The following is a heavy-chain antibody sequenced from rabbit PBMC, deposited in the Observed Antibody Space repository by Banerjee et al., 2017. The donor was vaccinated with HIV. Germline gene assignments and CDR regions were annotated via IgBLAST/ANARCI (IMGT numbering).Heavy chain of an antibody. V-gene: IGHV1S40*01. CDR2: IYAGSSGST. CDR1: GFSFSSSYY. Sequence: QSLEESGGDLVKPGASLTLTCTASGFSFSSSYYMCWVRQAPGKGLEWIACIYAGSSGSTYYASWAKGRFTISKTSSTTVTLQMTSLTAADTATYFCARDAGYAGYGYAYYFNLWGPGTLVTVS. D-gene: IGHD6-1*01. J-gene: IGHJ4*01. CDR3: ARDAGYAGYGYAYYFNL.